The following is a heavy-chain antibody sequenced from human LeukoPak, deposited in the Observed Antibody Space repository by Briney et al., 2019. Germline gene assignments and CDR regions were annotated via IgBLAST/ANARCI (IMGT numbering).Heavy chain of an antibody. CDR3: AKDHGGYSYSYWYFDL. Sequence: KSGGSLRLSCAASGFTFSNYGMHWVRQAPGKGLEWVTFIRYDGTNKYYADSVKGRFTISRDTSKNTLYLQLNSLRAEDTAVYYCAKDHGGYSYSYWYFDLWGRGTLVTVSS. CDR1: GFTFSNYG. J-gene: IGHJ2*01. V-gene: IGHV3-30*02. CDR2: IRYDGTNK. D-gene: IGHD4-17*01.